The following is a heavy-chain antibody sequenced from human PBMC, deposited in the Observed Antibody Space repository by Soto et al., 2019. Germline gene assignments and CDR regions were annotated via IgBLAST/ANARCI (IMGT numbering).Heavy chain of an antibody. V-gene: IGHV3-72*01. Sequence: GGSLRLSCAASGFTFSDNYMDWVRQAPGKGLEWVGRTRNKANSYTTEYAASVKGRFTISRDDSKNSLYLQMNSLKTEDTAVYYCVRGPYYYGSGSYQYWFDPWGQGTLVTVSS. CDR2: TRNKANSYTT. D-gene: IGHD3-10*01. CDR1: GFTFSDNY. J-gene: IGHJ5*02. CDR3: VRGPYYYGSGSYQYWFDP.